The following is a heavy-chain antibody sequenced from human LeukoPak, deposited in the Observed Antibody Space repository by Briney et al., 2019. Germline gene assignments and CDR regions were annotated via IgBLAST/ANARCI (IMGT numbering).Heavy chain of an antibody. J-gene: IGHJ4*02. V-gene: IGHV3-15*01. CDR1: GFTFSNAW. Sequence: GGSLRLSCAASGFTFSNAWMSWVRQAPGKGLEWVGRIKSKTDGGTTDYAAPVKGRFTISRDDSKNTLYLQMNSLKTEDTAVYYCTTSNYYDSSALKTAFDYWSQGTLVTVSS. D-gene: IGHD3-22*01. CDR2: IKSKTDGGTT. CDR3: TTSNYYDSSALKTAFDY.